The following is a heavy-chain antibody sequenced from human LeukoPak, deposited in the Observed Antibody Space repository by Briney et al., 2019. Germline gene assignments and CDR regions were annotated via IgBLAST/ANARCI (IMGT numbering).Heavy chain of an antibody. J-gene: IGHJ4*02. CDR3: ARDIPFGSSWYAY. V-gene: IGHV3-11*04. Sequence: PGGSLRLSCAASGFTFSDYYMSWIRQAPGKGLEWVSYISSSGSTIYYADSVRGRLTISRDNAKNSLYLQMNSLRAEDTAVYYCARDIPFGSSWYAYWGQGTLVTVSS. CDR1: GFTFSDYY. D-gene: IGHD6-13*01. CDR2: ISSSGSTI.